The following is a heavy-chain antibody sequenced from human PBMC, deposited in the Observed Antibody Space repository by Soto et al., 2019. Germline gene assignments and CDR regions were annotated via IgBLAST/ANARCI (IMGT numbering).Heavy chain of an antibody. D-gene: IGHD3-16*01. Sequence: VQLVESGGGLAQPGSSLTLSCAASGFTFRDHYMGWVRQAPGKGLEGVAVISYDGTNKHYADSVKGRFTISRDNSKNTLYLEMNSPRAEDTAVYYCARDSYGLDYWGQGTLVTVSS. CDR3: ARDSYGLDY. CDR2: ISYDGTNK. J-gene: IGHJ4*02. CDR1: GFTFRDHY. V-gene: IGHV3-30-3*01.